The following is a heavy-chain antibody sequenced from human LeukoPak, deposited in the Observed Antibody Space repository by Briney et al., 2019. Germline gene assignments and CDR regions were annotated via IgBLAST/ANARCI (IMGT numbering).Heavy chain of an antibody. Sequence: SETLSLTCTDSGGSIGTYFWSWIRQPPGKGLEWIGYVYYSGTTNYNPSLKSRVTISVDTSKNQFSLRLTSVTAADTAVYYCARGGGSGWYEKIWFDPWGQGTLVTVSS. CDR3: ARGGGSGWYEKIWFDP. CDR2: VYYSGTT. J-gene: IGHJ5*02. V-gene: IGHV4-59*01. D-gene: IGHD6-19*01. CDR1: GGSIGTYF.